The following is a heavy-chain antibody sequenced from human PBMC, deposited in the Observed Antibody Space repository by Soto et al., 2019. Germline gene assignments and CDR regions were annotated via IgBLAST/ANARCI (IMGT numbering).Heavy chain of an antibody. Sequence: PGGSLRLSCAASGFTFSTDGMHWVRRAPGKGLEWVAVIWYDGSNKYYADSVKGRFTISRDNSKNTLYLQMNSLRAEDTAVYYCARDRGSGWSSSGYWGQGTLVTVSS. D-gene: IGHD6-19*01. CDR2: IWYDGSNK. J-gene: IGHJ4*02. CDR3: ARDRGSGWSSSGY. V-gene: IGHV3-33*01. CDR1: GFTFSTDG.